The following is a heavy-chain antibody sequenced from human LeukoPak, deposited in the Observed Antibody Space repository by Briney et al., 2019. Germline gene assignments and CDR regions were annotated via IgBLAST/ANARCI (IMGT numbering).Heavy chain of an antibody. CDR3: ARDLWGVDY. CDR1: GFTFSSYA. CDR2: ISYDGSNK. Sequence: GGSLRPSCAASGFTFSSYAMHWVRQAPGKGLEWVAVISYDGSNKYYADSVKGRFTISRDNSKNTLYLQMNSLRAEDTAVYYCARDLWGVDYWGQGTLVTVSS. D-gene: IGHD2-21*01. J-gene: IGHJ4*02. V-gene: IGHV3-30-3*01.